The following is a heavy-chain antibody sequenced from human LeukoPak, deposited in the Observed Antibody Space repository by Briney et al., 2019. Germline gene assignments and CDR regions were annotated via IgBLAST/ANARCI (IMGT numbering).Heavy chain of an antibody. D-gene: IGHD3-10*01. CDR1: GGSSSDYF. CDR2: INHGGST. V-gene: IGHV4-34*01. CDR3: AKDSARFGELFLPDY. J-gene: IGHJ4*02. Sequence: SETLSLTCAVYGGSSSDYFWSWIRQPPGKGLEWIGEINHGGSTNYNPSLKSRITISVDTSKNQFSLKLSSMTAADTAVYYCAKDSARFGELFLPDYWGQGTLVTVSS.